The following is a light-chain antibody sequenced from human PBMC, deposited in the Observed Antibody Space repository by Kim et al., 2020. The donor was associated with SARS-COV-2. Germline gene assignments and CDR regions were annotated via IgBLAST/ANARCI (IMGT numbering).Light chain of an antibody. J-gene: IGLJ2*01. Sequence: SFTISSPASSSGVGGSCFVSWYQQYPGKAPNLMIYEINKRPSGVPDSFSGSKSGNTASLTVSGLQAEDEDHYYCSSYAGSNNFVVFGGGTQLTVL. CDR1: SSGVGGSCF. CDR3: SSYAGSNNFVV. V-gene: IGLV2-8*01. CDR2: EIN.